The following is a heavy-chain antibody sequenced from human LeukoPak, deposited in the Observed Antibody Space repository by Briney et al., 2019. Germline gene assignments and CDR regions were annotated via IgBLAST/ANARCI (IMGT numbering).Heavy chain of an antibody. CDR2: IKQDGSEK. V-gene: IGHV3-7*01. CDR1: GFTLSSYW. J-gene: IGHJ3*02. D-gene: IGHD6-13*01. Sequence: GSLRLSCAASGFTLSSYWMSWVRQAPGKGLEWVANIKQDGSEKYYVDSVKGRFTISRDNAKNSLYLQMNSLRAEDTAVYYCARDSSSWVRRTAFDIWGQGTIVTVSS. CDR3: ARDSSSWVRRTAFDI.